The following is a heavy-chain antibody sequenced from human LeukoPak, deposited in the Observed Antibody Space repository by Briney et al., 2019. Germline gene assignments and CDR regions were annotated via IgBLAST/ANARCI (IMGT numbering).Heavy chain of an antibody. CDR1: GFTFSSYW. D-gene: IGHD2-2*01. CDR2: INSDGGST. V-gene: IGHV3-74*01. Sequence: GGSLRLSCAASGFTFSSYWMHWVRQAPGKGLVWVSRINSDGGSTDYADSVKGRFTISRDNAKNTLYLQMNSLRAEDTAVYYCAKGGAGYCSSTSCLYYFDYWGQGTLVTVSS. CDR3: AKGGAGYCSSTSCLYYFDY. J-gene: IGHJ4*02.